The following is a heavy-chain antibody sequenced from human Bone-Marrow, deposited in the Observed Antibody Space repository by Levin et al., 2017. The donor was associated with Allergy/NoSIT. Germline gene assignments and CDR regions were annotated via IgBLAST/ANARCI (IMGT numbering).Heavy chain of an antibody. D-gene: IGHD3-22*01. Sequence: SETLSLTCSVFGDSIGSYFWSWIRQPPGKGLEWLGYVYYSGSTNYNPSLKGRVTISLDTPKNQFSLKLSSVTATDTAVYFCARTPIVVISNYWYFDLWGRGTLVTVSS. CDR3: ARTPIVVISNYWYFDL. CDR1: GDSIGSYF. J-gene: IGHJ2*01. CDR2: VYYSGST. V-gene: IGHV4-59*08.